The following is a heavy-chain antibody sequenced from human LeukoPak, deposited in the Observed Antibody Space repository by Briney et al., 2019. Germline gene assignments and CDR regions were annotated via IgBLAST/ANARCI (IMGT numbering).Heavy chain of an antibody. CDR3: ARGEGGVSDY. V-gene: IGHV4-31*03. J-gene: IGHJ4*02. CDR1: GGSINSGGYY. Sequence: SQTLSLTCTVSGGSINSGGYYWSWIRQHPGKGLEWIGYIYSSGSTYYNPSLKSRVIISLDTSKNQLSLRLSSVTAADTAVYYCARGEGGVSDYWGQGTLVTV. CDR2: IYSSGST. D-gene: IGHD3-16*01.